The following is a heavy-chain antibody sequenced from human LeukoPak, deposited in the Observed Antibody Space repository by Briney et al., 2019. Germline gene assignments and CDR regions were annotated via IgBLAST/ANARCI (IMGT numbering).Heavy chain of an antibody. V-gene: IGHV3-23*01. D-gene: IGHD6-19*01. Sequence: GGSLRLSCAASGFTFSNYAMSWVRQAPGKGLEWVSAISGSGGSTYYADSVKGRFTISRDDSKNTLYLQMNSLRAEDTAVYYCATPGQWLVRGYFDYWGQGTLVTVSS. CDR1: GFTFSNYA. CDR3: ATPGQWLVRGYFDY. J-gene: IGHJ4*02. CDR2: ISGSGGST.